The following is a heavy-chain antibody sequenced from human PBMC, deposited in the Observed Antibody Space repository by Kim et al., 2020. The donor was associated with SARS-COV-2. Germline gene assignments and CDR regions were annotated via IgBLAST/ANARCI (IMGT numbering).Heavy chain of an antibody. Sequence: ASVKVSCKASGYTFTSYYMHWVRQAPGQGLEWMGIINPSGGSTSYAQKFQGRVTMTRDTSTSTVYMELSSLRSEDTAVYYCAREGCGGDCSSASNWFDPWGQGTLVTVSS. D-gene: IGHD2-21*02. CDR3: AREGCGGDCSSASNWFDP. V-gene: IGHV1-46*01. CDR2: INPSGGST. J-gene: IGHJ5*02. CDR1: GYTFTSYY.